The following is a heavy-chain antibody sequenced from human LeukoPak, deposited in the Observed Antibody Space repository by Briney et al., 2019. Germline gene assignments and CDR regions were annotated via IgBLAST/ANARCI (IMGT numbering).Heavy chain of an antibody. V-gene: IGHV3-23*01. Sequence: GGSLRLSCVASGFTFSTFAMYWLRQAPGKGLEGVSAICADVGHTNYADSVRGRFTISRDNSKNTLYLQMNSLRAEDTAVYYCARGYDTSGYYYEYFDYWGQGTLVTVSS. CDR2: ICADVGHT. J-gene: IGHJ4*02. D-gene: IGHD3-22*01. CDR1: GFTFSTFA. CDR3: ARGYDTSGYYYEYFDY.